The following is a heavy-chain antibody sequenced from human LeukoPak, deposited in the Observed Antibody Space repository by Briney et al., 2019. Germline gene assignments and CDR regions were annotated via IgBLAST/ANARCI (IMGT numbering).Heavy chain of an antibody. J-gene: IGHJ3*02. CDR1: GFTFSSYA. Sequence: PGGSLRLSCAASGFTFSSYAMSWVRQAPGKGLEWVSGISGSGDNTYYADSVKGRFTISRDNSKNTLYLQMNSLRAEDTALYYCAKGTAFSRGAFDIWGQGTMVTVSS. D-gene: IGHD3-10*01. V-gene: IGHV3-23*01. CDR2: ISGSGDNT. CDR3: AKGTAFSRGAFDI.